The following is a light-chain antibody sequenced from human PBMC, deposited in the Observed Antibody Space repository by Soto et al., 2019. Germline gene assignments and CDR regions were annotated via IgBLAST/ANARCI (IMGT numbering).Light chain of an antibody. J-gene: IGLJ1*01. V-gene: IGLV1-40*01. Sequence: QSALTQPPSVSGAPGQKVTISCTGSSSNIGAGYDVNWYHQLPGTAPKLLIHGNSNRPSGVPDRFSGSKSGTSASLAITGLRAEDEADYFCQSYDSSLSGYVFGTGTKVTVL. CDR3: QSYDSSLSGYV. CDR2: GNS. CDR1: SSNIGAGYD.